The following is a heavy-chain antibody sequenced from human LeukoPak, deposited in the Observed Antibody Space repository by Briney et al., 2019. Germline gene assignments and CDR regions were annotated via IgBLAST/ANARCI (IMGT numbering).Heavy chain of an antibody. Sequence: ASVKVSCKASGYTFTGYYMHWVRQATGQGLEWMGWMNPNSGNTGYAQKFQGRVTITKNTSISTAYMELSSLRSEDTAVYYCARRGYSSSWPYYYYYYMDVWGKGTTVTVSS. J-gene: IGHJ6*03. CDR1: GYTFTGYY. V-gene: IGHV1-8*03. CDR2: MNPNSGNT. D-gene: IGHD6-13*01. CDR3: ARRGYSSSWPYYYYYYMDV.